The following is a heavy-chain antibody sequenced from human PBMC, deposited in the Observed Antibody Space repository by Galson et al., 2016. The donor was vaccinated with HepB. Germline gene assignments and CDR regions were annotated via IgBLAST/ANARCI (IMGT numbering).Heavy chain of an antibody. CDR3: VEQRKGAPYGMDV. CDR1: GDSVSSNSAA. J-gene: IGHJ6*02. D-gene: IGHD1/OR15-1a*01. Sequence: CAISGDSVSSNSAAWNWVRRSPSRGLEWQGRTYYRSKWYNDYAVSVKSRIIVNPDTSKNQFSLQLNSVTPEDTAVYYCVEQRKGAPYGMDVWGQGTTVTVSS. V-gene: IGHV6-1*01. CDR2: TYYRSKWYN.